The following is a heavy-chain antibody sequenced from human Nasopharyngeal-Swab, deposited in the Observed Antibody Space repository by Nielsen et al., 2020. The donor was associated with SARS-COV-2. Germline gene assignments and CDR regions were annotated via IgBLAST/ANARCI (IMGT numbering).Heavy chain of an antibody. Sequence: GESLKISCAASGFTFSSYAMSWVRQTPGKGLEWVSKIDGSGDSTFYADSVKGRFTISRDNSKNTLYLQMNSLRAEDTAVYYCARYDDYYDSSGYAYWGQGTLVTVSS. J-gene: IGHJ4*02. V-gene: IGHV3-23*01. CDR1: GFTFSSYA. CDR2: IDGSGDST. CDR3: ARYDDYYDSSGYAY. D-gene: IGHD3-22*01.